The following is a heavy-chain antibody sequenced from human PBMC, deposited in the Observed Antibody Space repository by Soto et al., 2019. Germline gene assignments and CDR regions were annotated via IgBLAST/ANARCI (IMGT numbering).Heavy chain of an antibody. V-gene: IGHV4-34*01. J-gene: IGHJ6*02. CDR1: GGSFSGYY. CDR2: INHSGST. CDR3: AGIRSHNRNYVNYYYYYGMDV. D-gene: IGHD1-7*01. Sequence: SETLSLTCAVYGGSFSGYYWSRIRQPPGKGLEWIGEINHSGSTNYNPSLKSRATISVDTSKNQFSLKLSSVTAADTAVYYCAGIRSHNRNYVNYYYYYGMDVWGQGTTVTVSS.